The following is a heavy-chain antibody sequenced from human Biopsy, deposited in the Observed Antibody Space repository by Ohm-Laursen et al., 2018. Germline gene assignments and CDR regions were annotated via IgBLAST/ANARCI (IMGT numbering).Heavy chain of an antibody. CDR3: ARGRGLPAAISSYYYAMDV. CDR2: IIPFFGTP. D-gene: IGHD2-2*01. V-gene: IGHV1-69*06. J-gene: IGHJ6*02. CDR1: GGSFISYA. Sequence: SVKASCKPSGGSFISYAISWVRQAPGQGLEWMGGIIPFFGTPNYAQMFQGRVTITADTSTSTAYMELSSLRSDDTAVYYCARGRGLPAAISSYYYAMDVWGQGTTVTVSS.